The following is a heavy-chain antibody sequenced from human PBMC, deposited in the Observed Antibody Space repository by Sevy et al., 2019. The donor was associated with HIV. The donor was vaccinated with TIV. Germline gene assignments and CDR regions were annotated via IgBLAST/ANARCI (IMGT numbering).Heavy chain of an antibody. J-gene: IGHJ4*02. CDR2: IEQDGSEK. Sequence: GGPQRLSCAASGFTFSSYWMGWVRQAPGKGKGLEWVANIEQDGSEKYYVDSVKGRFTISRDNAKNSLYLQMNSLRAEDTAVYYCARDTYRFFDNWGQGTLVTVSS. CDR1: GFTFSSYW. D-gene: IGHD3-16*01. V-gene: IGHV3-7*01. CDR3: ARDTYRFFDN.